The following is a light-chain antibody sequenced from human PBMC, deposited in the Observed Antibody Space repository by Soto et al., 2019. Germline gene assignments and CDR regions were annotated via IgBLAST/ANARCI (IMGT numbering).Light chain of an antibody. J-gene: IGKJ5*01. V-gene: IGKV3D-20*02. CDR3: QQRSNWPPFT. Sequence: ENVLAQSPGTLSLSPGERATLSCRSSQSVSSNYLAWYQQKPGQAPRLLIYDTSSRASDIPDRFSGSGSGTDFTLTISSLEPEDFAVYYCQQRSNWPPFTFGQGTRLEIK. CDR1: QSVSSNY. CDR2: DTS.